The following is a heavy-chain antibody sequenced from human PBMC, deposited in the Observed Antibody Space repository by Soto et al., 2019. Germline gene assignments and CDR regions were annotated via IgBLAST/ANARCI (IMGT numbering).Heavy chain of an antibody. CDR2: IRSKANSYAT. D-gene: IGHD6-13*01. CDR3: TSPYSSSWYIRMDV. CDR1: GFTFSGSA. Sequence: PGGSLRLSCAASGFTFSGSAMHWVRQASGKGLEWVGRIRSKANSYATAYAASVKGRFTISRDDSKNTAYLQMNSLKTEDTAVYYCTSPYSSSWYIRMDVWGQGTTVTVSS. J-gene: IGHJ6*02. V-gene: IGHV3-73*01.